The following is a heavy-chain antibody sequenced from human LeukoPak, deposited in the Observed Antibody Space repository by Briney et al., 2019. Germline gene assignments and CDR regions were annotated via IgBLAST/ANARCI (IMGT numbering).Heavy chain of an antibody. Sequence: ASVKVSFKTSGGTFSSSAITWVRQAPGQGLEWMGRIIPVLNITSYAQKFQGRVTITADTSTSTVYMELSSLRSEETAVYYCARDQGLTAPPPYGLDVWGQGTTVIVSS. CDR1: GGTFSSSA. J-gene: IGHJ6*02. D-gene: IGHD4/OR15-4a*01. CDR3: ARDQGLTAPPPYGLDV. CDR2: IIPVLNIT. V-gene: IGHV1-69*04.